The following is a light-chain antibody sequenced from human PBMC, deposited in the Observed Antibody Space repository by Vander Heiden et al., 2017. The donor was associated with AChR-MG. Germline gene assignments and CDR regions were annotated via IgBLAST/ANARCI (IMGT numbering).Light chain of an antibody. CDR1: QPLSNIY. J-gene: IGKJ1*01. CDR3: QQYSRSQT. V-gene: IGKV3-20*01. Sequence: EIVLTQSPGTLSLSPGERASLSCRARQPLSNIYLAWYQQKPGQAPRLLSSGASSRATGIPDRCSGSGSGTDFTLTISRLEPEDFAVYYCQQYSRSQTFGQGTKVEIK. CDR2: GAS.